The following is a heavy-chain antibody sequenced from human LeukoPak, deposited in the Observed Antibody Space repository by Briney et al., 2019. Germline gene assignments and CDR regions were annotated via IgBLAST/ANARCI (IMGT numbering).Heavy chain of an antibody. Sequence: SQTLSLTCTVSGGSISRADYYWRWIRQPPGKGLEWIGYIYYSGSTYYNPSLKSRATISVDTSKNQFSLKLSSVTAADTAVYYSARDSDFWSGYYYFDYWGQGTLVTVSS. CDR2: IYYSGST. CDR1: GGSISRADYY. J-gene: IGHJ4*02. CDR3: ARDSDFWSGYYYFDY. D-gene: IGHD3-3*01. V-gene: IGHV4-30-4*08.